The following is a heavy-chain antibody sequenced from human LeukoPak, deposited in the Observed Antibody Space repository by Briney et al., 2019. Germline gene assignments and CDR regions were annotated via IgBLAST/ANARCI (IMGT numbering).Heavy chain of an antibody. D-gene: IGHD2-15*01. Sequence: GASVKVSCKASGFTFTRYGINWVRQAPGQGLEWVGWISSYNGKTNYAQKLQGRVTMTTDTSTSTIYMELSSLRSEDTAVYYCARDFCSGGSCYSYFDYWGQGTLVTVSS. CDR1: GFTFTRYG. V-gene: IGHV1-18*01. CDR3: ARDFCSGGSCYSYFDY. J-gene: IGHJ4*02. CDR2: ISSYNGKT.